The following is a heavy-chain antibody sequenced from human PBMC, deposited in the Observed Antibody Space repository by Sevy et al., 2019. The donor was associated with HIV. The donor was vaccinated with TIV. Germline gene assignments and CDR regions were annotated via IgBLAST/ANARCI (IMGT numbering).Heavy chain of an antibody. CDR3: ATHAGIAAAARVFDH. D-gene: IGHD6-13*01. V-gene: IGHV3-72*01. CDR2: IRNKVDSYTT. J-gene: IGHJ4*02. CDR1: GFTFSDHY. Sequence: GGSLRLSCAASGFTFSDHYMEWVRQAPGKGLEWVGRIRNKVDSYTTEYAASVKGRFTISRDDSKNSLYLLMNSLKTEDTAVYYCATHAGIAAAARVFDHWGQGTLVTVSS.